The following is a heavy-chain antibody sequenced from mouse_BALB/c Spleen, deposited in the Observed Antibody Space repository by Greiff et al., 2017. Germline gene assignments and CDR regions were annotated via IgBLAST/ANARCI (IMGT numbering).Heavy chain of an antibody. CDR1: GYTFTNYW. V-gene: IGHV1-63*02. Sequence: VQLQQSGAELVRPGTSVKISCKASGYTFTNYWLGWVKQRPGHGLEWIGDIYPGGGYTNYNEKFKGKATLTADTSSSTAYMQLSSLTSEDSAVYFCARYYSKAWFAYWGQGTLVTVSA. CDR2: IYPGGGYT. D-gene: IGHD1-1*01. CDR3: ARYYSKAWFAY. J-gene: IGHJ3*01.